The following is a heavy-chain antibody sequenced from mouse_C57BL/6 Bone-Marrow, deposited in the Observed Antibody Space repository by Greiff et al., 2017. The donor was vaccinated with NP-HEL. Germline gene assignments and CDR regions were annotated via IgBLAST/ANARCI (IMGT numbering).Heavy chain of an antibody. J-gene: IGHJ3*01. CDR3: ARGGGLRY. Sequence: VQLQQSGPELVKPGASVKISCTASGYTFTDYYMNWVKQSHGKSLEWIGDINPNNGGTSYNQKFKGKATLTVDKSSSTAYMELRSLTSEDSAVYYCARGGGLRYWGQGTLVTVSA. CDR2: INPNNGGT. D-gene: IGHD2-4*01. V-gene: IGHV1-26*01. CDR1: GYTFTDYY.